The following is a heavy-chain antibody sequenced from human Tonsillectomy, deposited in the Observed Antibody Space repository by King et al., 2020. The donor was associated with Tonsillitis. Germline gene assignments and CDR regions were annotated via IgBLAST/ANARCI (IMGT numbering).Heavy chain of an antibody. V-gene: IGHV3-11*05. CDR3: ARLNYYYYYMDV. J-gene: IGHJ6*03. CDR2: ISSGSSHT. Sequence: GQLVQSGGGLVKPGGSLRLSCAASGFTFSDYYITWIRQIPGKGLEWVSSISSGSSHTNYADSVKGRITISRDNAKNSLYLQMTSLRAEDTAVYYCARLNYYYYYMDVWGIGTTVTVSS. CDR1: GFTFSDYY.